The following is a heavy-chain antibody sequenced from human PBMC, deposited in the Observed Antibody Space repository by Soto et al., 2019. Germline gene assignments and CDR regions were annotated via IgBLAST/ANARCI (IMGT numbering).Heavy chain of an antibody. V-gene: IGHV3-30*18. CDR3: SKSLTGYSSSFYYYYYGMDV. CDR1: GFTFSSYG. Sequence: GGSLRLSCAASGFTFSSYGMHWVRQAPGKGLEWVAVISYDGSNKYYADFVKGRFTISRDNSKNTLYLQMNSLRAEDTAVYYCSKSLTGYSSSFYYYYYGMDVWGQGTTVTVSS. CDR2: ISYDGSNK. J-gene: IGHJ6*02. D-gene: IGHD6-13*01.